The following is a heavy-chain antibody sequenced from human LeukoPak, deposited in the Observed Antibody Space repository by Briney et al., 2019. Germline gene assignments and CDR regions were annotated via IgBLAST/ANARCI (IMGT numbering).Heavy chain of an antibody. Sequence: SETLSLTCTVSGGSINTGDYYWTWIRQPPGKGLEWIGSLFYIGNTYYNPSLKTRVTISIDTSKNQFSLKLSSVTAADTAVYYCARENIVSTRDFDYWGQGTLVTVSS. J-gene: IGHJ4*02. CDR1: GGSINTGDYY. D-gene: IGHD5/OR15-5a*01. CDR3: ARENIVSTRDFDY. CDR2: LFYIGNT. V-gene: IGHV4-39*07.